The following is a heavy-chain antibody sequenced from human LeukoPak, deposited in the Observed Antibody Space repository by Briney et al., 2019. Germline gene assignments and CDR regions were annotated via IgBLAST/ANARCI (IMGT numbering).Heavy chain of an antibody. D-gene: IGHD4-23*01. CDR3: ARSYGGNSGGRFQH. CDR2: INHSGST. J-gene: IGHJ1*01. CDR1: GGSFSGYY. Sequence: SETLSLTCAVYGGSFSGYYWSWIRQPPGKGLEWIGEINHSGSTNYNPSLKSRVTISVDTSKNQFSLKLSSVTAADTAVYYCARSYGGNSGGRFQHWGQGTLVTVSS. V-gene: IGHV4-34*01.